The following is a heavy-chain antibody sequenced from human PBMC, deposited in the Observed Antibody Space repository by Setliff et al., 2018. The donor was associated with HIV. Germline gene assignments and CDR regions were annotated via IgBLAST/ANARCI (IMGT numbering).Heavy chain of an antibody. D-gene: IGHD3-22*01. J-gene: IGHJ4*02. CDR1: DGPINNYW. Sequence: SETLSLTCTVSDGPINNYWWNWIRQSPGKGLEWIGFGHHSGTFSYNPSLNRRFTISIDTSKNQFSLKLSSVTAADTAVYYCAREGGYYYDSSGYYPHWGQGTLGTVSS. CDR3: AREGGYYYDSSGYYPH. V-gene: IGHV4-59*01. CDR2: GHHSGTF.